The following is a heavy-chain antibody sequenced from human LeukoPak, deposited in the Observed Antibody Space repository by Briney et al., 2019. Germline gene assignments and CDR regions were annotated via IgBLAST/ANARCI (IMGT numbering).Heavy chain of an antibody. V-gene: IGHV4-34*01. J-gene: IGHJ3*02. CDR2: INHSGST. CDR1: GGSFSGYY. D-gene: IGHD3-10*01. Sequence: SETLSLTCAVYGGSFSGYYWSWIRQPPGKGLEWIGEINHSGSTNYNPSLKSRVTISVDTSKNQFSLQLNSVTPEDTAVYYCARDLDYMVRGVTMRDAFDIWGQGTMVTVSS. CDR3: ARDLDYMVRGVTMRDAFDI.